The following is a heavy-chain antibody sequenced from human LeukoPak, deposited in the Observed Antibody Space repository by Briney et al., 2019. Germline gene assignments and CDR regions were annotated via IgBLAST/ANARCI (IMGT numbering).Heavy chain of an antibody. CDR1: GFTFSSYW. CDR3: ALSMVRGPFSFYYYGVDV. Sequence: PGGSLRLSCAASGFTFSSYWMSWVRQAPGTGLGWVANINQDGNEKYSVDSVKGRFTVSRDNAKNSLYLEMNSLRADDTGVYYCALSMVRGPFSFYYYGVDVWGPGTAVTVSS. D-gene: IGHD3-10*01. V-gene: IGHV3-7*01. CDR2: INQDGNEK. J-gene: IGHJ6*02.